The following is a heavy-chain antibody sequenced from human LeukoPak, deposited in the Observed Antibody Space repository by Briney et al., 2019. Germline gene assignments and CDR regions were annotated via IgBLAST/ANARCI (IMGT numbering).Heavy chain of an antibody. CDR1: GGSISSHY. D-gene: IGHD5-24*01. CDR2: IYDSGRT. CDR3: ARGRDGYNFLNRGEYYYFDY. V-gene: IGHV4-59*08. J-gene: IGHJ4*02. Sequence: SETLSLTCTVSGGSISSHYWSWMRQPPGKGLEWIGYIYDSGRTNYNPSLKSRVTISVDTSKNQFSLRLNSVTAADTAVYYCARGRDGYNFLNRGEYYYFDYWGQGTLVTVSS.